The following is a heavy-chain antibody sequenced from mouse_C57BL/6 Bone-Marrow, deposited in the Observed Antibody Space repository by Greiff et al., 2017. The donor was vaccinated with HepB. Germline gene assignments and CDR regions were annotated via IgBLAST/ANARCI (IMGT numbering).Heavy chain of an antibody. V-gene: IGHV10-3*01. CDR1: GFTFNTYA. CDR2: IRSKSSNYAT. D-gene: IGHD2-3*01. CDR3: VRRESYDGYHGGFAY. Sequence: EVKLVESGGGLVQPKGSLKLPCAASGFTFNTYAMHWVRQAPGKGLEWVARIRSKSSNYATYYADSVKDRFTISRDDSQSMLYLQMNNLKTEDTAMYYCVRRESYDGYHGGFAYWGQGTLVTVSA. J-gene: IGHJ3*01.